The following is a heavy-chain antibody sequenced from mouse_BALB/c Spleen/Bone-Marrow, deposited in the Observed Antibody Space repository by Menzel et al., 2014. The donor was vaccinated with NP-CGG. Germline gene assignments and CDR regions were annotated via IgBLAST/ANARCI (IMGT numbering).Heavy chain of an antibody. V-gene: IGHV5-6-5*01. CDR3: TRGRRDYGWYFDV. Sequence: EVTLVESGGDLVKPGGSLKLSCAASGFTFSGYAMSWVRQTPEKRLEWVASISNGGSTYYPDSVKGRFTIARDNARNILYLQMTSLRSEDTAMYYCTRGRRDYGWYFDVWGAGTTVTVSS. J-gene: IGHJ1*01. CDR1: GFTFSGYA. CDR2: ISNGGST. D-gene: IGHD2-4*01.